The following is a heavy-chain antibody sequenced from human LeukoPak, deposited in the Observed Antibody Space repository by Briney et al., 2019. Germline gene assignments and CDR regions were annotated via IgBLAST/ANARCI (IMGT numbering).Heavy chain of an antibody. CDR3: ARGHSICRPTSCYFPSDY. J-gene: IGHJ4*02. CDR2: IYNGGRT. Sequence: SETLSLTCTVSGGSISSYYWSWIRQPPGKGLEWIGDIYNGGRTNYNPSLKSRVTISVDTSKNQFSLRLTSVTAADTAVYYCARGHSICRPTSCYFPSDYWGQGTLVTVSS. CDR1: GGSISSYY. V-gene: IGHV4-59*01. D-gene: IGHD2-2*01.